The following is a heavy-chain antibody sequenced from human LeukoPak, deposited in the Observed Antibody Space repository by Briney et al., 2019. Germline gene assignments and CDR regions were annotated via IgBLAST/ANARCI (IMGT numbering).Heavy chain of an antibody. V-gene: IGHV3-7*01. Sequence: GGSLRLSCAASGFTFSSYWMSWVRQAPGKGLEWVANIKQDGSEKYYVDSVKGRFTISGDNAKNSLYLQMNSLRAEDTAVYYCARWLDKAARWGLDYYYYYMDVWGKGTTVTVSS. D-gene: IGHD6-6*01. CDR2: IKQDGSEK. CDR3: ARWLDKAARWGLDYYYYYMDV. CDR1: GFTFSSYW. J-gene: IGHJ6*03.